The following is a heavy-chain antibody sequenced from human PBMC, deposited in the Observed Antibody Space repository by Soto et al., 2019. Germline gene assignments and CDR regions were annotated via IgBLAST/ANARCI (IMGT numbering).Heavy chain of an antibody. D-gene: IGHD2-8*01. CDR3: AQRLWNGVFDV. CDR2: ISSDGSEE. CDR1: GFIFRSYG. J-gene: IGHJ3*01. V-gene: IGHV3-30*18. Sequence: GGSLRLSCRASGFIFRSYGMHWVRQAPGKGPVWVAFISSDGSEEYYTDSVKGRFSISRDASKSKLYLQMKSLRVEDTAVYYCAQRLWNGVFDVWGQGTMVT.